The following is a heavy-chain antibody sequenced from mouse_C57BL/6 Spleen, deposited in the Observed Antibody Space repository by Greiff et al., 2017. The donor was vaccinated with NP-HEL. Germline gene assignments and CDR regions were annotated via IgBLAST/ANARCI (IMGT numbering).Heavy chain of an antibody. CDR3: ARVDDYDGDYYAMDY. J-gene: IGHJ4*01. CDR2: ISYDGSN. V-gene: IGHV3-6*01. D-gene: IGHD2-4*01. CDR1: GYSITSGYY. Sequence: EVQLQQSGPGLVKPSQSLSLTCSVTGYSITSGYYWNWIRQFPGNKLEWMGYISYDGSNNYNPSLKNRISITRDTSKNQFFLKLNSVTTEDTATYYCARVDDYDGDYYAMDYWGQGTSVTVSS.